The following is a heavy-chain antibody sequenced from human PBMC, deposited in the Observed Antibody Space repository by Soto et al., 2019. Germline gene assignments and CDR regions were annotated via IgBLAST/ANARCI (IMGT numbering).Heavy chain of an antibody. Sequence: SVEVSCKASGFTFTSSAVQWVRQARGQRLEWIGWIVVGSGNTNYAQKFQERVTITRDMSTSTAYMELSSLRSEDTAVYYCAAEISYDYVWGSYRENYYGMDVWGQGTTVT. J-gene: IGHJ6*02. CDR2: IVVGSGNT. CDR1: GFTFTSSA. CDR3: AAEISYDYVWGSYRENYYGMDV. V-gene: IGHV1-58*01. D-gene: IGHD3-16*02.